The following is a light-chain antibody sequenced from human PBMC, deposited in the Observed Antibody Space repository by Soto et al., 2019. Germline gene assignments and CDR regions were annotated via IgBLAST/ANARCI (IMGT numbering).Light chain of an antibody. J-gene: IGLJ1*01. CDR3: QSYDSSLSGFYV. CDR1: SSNIGAGYD. V-gene: IGLV1-40*01. Sequence: QSVLTQPPSVSGAPGHRVTISCTGSSSNIGAGYDVHWYQQLPGRAPKLLIYANSNRPSGVPDRFSGSRSGTSASLAITGLQAEDEADYSCQSYDSSLSGFYVFGTGTRSPS. CDR2: ANS.